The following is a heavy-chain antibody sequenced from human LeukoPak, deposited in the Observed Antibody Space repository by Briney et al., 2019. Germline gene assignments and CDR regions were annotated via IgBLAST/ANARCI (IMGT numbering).Heavy chain of an antibody. CDR3: ARGVRTTIFGVVIISYYYYMDV. J-gene: IGHJ6*03. Sequence: PSETLSLTCAVYGVSFSGYYWSWIRQPPGKGLEWIGEINHSGSTNYNPSLKSRVTISVDTSKNQFSLKLSSVTAADTAVYYCARGVRTTIFGVVIISYYYYMDVWGKGTTVTVSS. V-gene: IGHV4-34*01. CDR1: GVSFSGYY. CDR2: INHSGST. D-gene: IGHD3-3*01.